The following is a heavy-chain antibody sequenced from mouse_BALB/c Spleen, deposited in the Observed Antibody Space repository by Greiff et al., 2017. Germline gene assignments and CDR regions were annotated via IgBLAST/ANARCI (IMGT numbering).Heavy chain of an antibody. V-gene: IGHV5-17*02. CDR2: ISSGSSTI. CDR1: GFTFSSFG. J-gene: IGHJ4*01. Sequence: EVKLMESGGGLVQPGGSRKLSCAASGFTFSSFGMHWVRQAPEKGLEWVAYISSGSSTIYYADTVKGRFTISRDNPKNTLFLQMTSLRSEDTAMYYCARSPNWDYYYAMDYWGQGTSVTVSS. CDR3: ARSPNWDYYYAMDY. D-gene: IGHD4-1*01.